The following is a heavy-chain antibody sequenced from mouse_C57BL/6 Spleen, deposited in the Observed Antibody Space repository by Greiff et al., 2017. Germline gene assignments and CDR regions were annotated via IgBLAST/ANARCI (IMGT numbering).Heavy chain of an antibody. V-gene: IGHV5-16*01. CDR2: INYDGSST. D-gene: IGHD2-3*01. CDR1: GFTFSDYY. Sequence: DVHLVESEGGLVQPGSSMKLSCTASGFTFSDYYMAWVRQVPEKGLEWVANINYDGSSTYYLDSLKSRFIISRDNAKNILYLQMSSLKSEDTATYYCARADDGPYAMDYWGQGTSVTVSS. CDR3: ARADDGPYAMDY. J-gene: IGHJ4*01.